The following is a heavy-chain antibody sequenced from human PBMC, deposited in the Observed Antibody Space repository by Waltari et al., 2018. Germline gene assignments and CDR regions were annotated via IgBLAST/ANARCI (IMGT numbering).Heavy chain of an antibody. CDR1: GFTFSAHY. J-gene: IGHJ4*02. V-gene: IGHV3-72*01. Sequence: EVQLVESGGGLVQPGGSLSLSCVISGFTFSAHYMDWVRQTPGMGLEWVGRSTNKATSCTTIYAASVKGRFSVSRDDSKNSLYLQMDSLKTEDTAVYYCVRGKKGFDYWGQGALVIVSS. CDR2: STNKATSCTT. CDR3: VRGKKGFDY.